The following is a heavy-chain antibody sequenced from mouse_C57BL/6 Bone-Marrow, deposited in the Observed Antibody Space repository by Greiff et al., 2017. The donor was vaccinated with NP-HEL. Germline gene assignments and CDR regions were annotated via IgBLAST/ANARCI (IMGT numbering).Heavy chain of an antibody. Sequence: EVKVVESGGGLVKPGGSLKLSCAASGFTFSSYAMSWVRQTPEKRLEWVATISDGGSYTYYPDNVKGRFTISRDNAKNNLYLQMSHLKSEDTAMYYCASYGSSYVYAMDYWGQGTSVTVSS. D-gene: IGHD1-1*01. CDR2: ISDGGSYT. J-gene: IGHJ4*01. CDR1: GFTFSSYA. CDR3: ASYGSSYVYAMDY. V-gene: IGHV5-4*03.